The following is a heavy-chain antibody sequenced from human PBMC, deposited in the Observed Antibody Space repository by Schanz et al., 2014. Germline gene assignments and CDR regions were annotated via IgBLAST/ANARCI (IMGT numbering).Heavy chain of an antibody. V-gene: IGHV7-4-1*02. Sequence: QVHLVQSGSEVKKPGASVKVSCKASRYPFTAYYMHWVRQAPGQGLEWMGWLNTYLGKPTYAQGFTGRFVFSLDTSVSTAYLQISSLKAEDTAAYYCTTETIAMAGTFSIWGQGTLVTVSS. J-gene: IGHJ4*02. CDR1: RYPFTAYY. D-gene: IGHD6-19*01. CDR3: TTETIAMAGTFSI. CDR2: LNTYLGKP.